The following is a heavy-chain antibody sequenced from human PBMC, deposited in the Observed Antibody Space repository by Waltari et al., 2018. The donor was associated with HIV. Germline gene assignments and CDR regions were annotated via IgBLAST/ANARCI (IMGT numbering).Heavy chain of an antibody. CDR2: IVSTDEK. CDR1: GFSLSNARMG. Sequence: QVTLKESGPVLVKPTETHTLTCTVSGFSLSNARMGVSWIRQPPGKALEWLAHIVSTDEKSYSTSLKSRLTISKDTSKSPVVLTMTNMDPVDTATYYCARIDGYYYYGMDVWGQGTTVTVSS. V-gene: IGHV2-26*01. J-gene: IGHJ6*02. CDR3: ARIDGYYYYGMDV.